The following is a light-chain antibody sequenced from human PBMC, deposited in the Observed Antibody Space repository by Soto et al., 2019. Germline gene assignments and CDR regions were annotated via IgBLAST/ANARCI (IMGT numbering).Light chain of an antibody. CDR1: QGIGNY. Sequence: DIQMTQSPSSLSAFVGDRVTITCRASQGIGNYLVWYQQKPGKVPKVLIYAASSLQSGVTSRFSGSGSETEFTLTISSLQPEDVATYYCQKYNSAPWTFGPGTLLEIK. J-gene: IGKJ5*01. CDR3: QKYNSAPWT. CDR2: AAS. V-gene: IGKV1-27*01.